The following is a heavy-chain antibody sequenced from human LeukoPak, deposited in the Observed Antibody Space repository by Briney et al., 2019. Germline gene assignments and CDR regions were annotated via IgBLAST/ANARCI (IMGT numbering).Heavy chain of an antibody. J-gene: IGHJ5*02. Sequence: ASVKVSCKASGFTFTSSAMQCVRQARGQRLEWIGWIVVGSGNTNYAQKFQERVTITRDMSTSTAYMELSSLRSEDTAVYYCAAQVGGGIVVGYNNWFDPWGQGTLVTVSS. D-gene: IGHD2-2*01. CDR3: AAQVGGGIVVGYNNWFDP. CDR1: GFTFTSSA. V-gene: IGHV1-58*02. CDR2: IVVGSGNT.